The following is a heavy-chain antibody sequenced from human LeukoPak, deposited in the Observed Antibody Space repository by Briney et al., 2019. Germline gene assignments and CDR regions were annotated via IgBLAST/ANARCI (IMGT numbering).Heavy chain of an antibody. Sequence: GGSLRLSCAASGFTLSPYWIHWVRQAPGRGLVWVSRNPDGSRRGYADSVKSRFTISRDNAKNTVYLQMDSLRAEDTAMYYCTRDFDHGGGLWGQGTLVTVSS. D-gene: IGHD3-9*01. J-gene: IGHJ4*02. CDR1: GFTLSPYW. V-gene: IGHV3-74*01. CDR2: NPDGSRR. CDR3: TRDFDHGGGL.